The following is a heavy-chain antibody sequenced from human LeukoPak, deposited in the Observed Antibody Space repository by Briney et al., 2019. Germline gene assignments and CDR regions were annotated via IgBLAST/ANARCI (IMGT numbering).Heavy chain of an antibody. J-gene: IGHJ3*01. Sequence: SETLSLTCGVYGGPFRGFFWSWIRQAPGKGLEWIGEISHSVSPNYNPSLKSRVTISIDTSNNEVSLMLTSVTAADTAVYYCASDSISMNAFDAWGQGTMVTVSS. CDR3: ASDSISMNAFDA. CDR1: GGPFRGFF. D-gene: IGHD3-22*01. V-gene: IGHV4-34*01. CDR2: ISHSVSP.